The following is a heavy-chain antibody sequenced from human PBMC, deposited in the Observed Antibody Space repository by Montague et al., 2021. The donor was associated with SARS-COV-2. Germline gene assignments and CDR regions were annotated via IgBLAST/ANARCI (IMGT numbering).Heavy chain of an antibody. Sequence: SETLSLTCTVSGGSISTYYWSWVRQPPGKGLDWIGYIYYSGSTNYNPSLKSRVTISVDTSKNQFSLKLSYVTAADTVMYYCSRLRGRGYYFDSWGQGTLVTVSS. J-gene: IGHJ4*02. CDR3: SRLRGRGYYFDS. CDR1: GGSISTYY. D-gene: IGHD4-17*01. CDR2: IYYSGST. V-gene: IGHV4-59*08.